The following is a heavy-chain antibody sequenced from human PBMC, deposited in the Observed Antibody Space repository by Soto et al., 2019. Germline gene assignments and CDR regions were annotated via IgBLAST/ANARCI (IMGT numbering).Heavy chain of an antibody. J-gene: IGHJ4*02. CDR1: GGSFSGYY. V-gene: IGHV4-34*01. CDR2: INHSGST. Sequence: SETLSLTCTVSGGSFSGYYWSWIRQPPGKGLEWIGEINHSGSTNYNPSLKSRVTISVDTSKNQFSLKLSSVTAADTAVYYCARGHEYYDSSGYYALLFDYWGQGTLVTVSS. CDR3: ARGHEYYDSSGYYALLFDY. D-gene: IGHD3-22*01.